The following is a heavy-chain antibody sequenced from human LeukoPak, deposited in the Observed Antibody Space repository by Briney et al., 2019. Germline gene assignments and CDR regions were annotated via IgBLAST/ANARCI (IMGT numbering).Heavy chain of an antibody. Sequence: QPGGSLRLSCAASGFTVSSNYMTWVRQAPGQGLEWVSVIYFGGTTYYADSVKGRFTISRDNSKNTVYLQMNSPRVEDTAVYYCARDWCGGGSCYYFDHWGQGTLVTVSS. CDR1: GFTVSSNY. D-gene: IGHD2-15*01. CDR3: ARDWCGGGSCYYFDH. V-gene: IGHV3-53*01. CDR2: IYFGGTT. J-gene: IGHJ4*02.